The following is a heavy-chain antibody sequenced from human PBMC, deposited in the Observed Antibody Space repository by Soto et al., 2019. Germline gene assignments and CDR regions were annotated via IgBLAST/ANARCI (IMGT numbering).Heavy chain of an antibody. V-gene: IGHV1-46*01. CDR2: INPSTGAT. D-gene: IGHD3-22*01. Sequence: ASVKVSCKASGFTLLNDYIHWVRQAPRQGLEWMGVINPSTGATRYSQQFRGRVTVTWDTSTSTVYMELSSLRSEDTAVYYCATETLRKYSSLFDYWGQGAMVTVSS. CDR1: GFTLLNDY. J-gene: IGHJ4*02. CDR3: ATETLRKYSSLFDY.